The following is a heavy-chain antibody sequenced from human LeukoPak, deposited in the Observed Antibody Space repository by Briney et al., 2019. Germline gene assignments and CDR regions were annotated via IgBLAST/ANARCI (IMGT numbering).Heavy chain of an antibody. CDR3: ARERRGYSYGYAKGDAFDI. CDR2: IYSGGST. V-gene: IGHV3-66*01. Sequence: GGSLRLSCAASGFTVSSNYMSWVRQAPGKGLEWVSVIYSGGSTYYADSVKGRFTISRDNSKNTLYLQMNSLRAEDTAVYYCARERRGYSYGYAKGDAFDIWGQGTMVTVSS. CDR1: GFTVSSNY. J-gene: IGHJ3*02. D-gene: IGHD5-18*01.